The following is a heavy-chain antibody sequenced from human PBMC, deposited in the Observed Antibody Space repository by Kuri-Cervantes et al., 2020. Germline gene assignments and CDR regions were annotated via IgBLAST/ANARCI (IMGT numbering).Heavy chain of an antibody. Sequence: SETLSLTCTVSGGSISSYYWSWIRQPAGKGLEWIGRIYYSGSTNYNPSLKSRVTISVDTSKNQFSLKLSSVTAADTAVYYCARDRRLVTPIDAFDIWGQGTMVTVSS. V-gene: IGHV4-4*07. CDR2: IYYSGST. D-gene: IGHD3-9*01. CDR3: ARDRRLVTPIDAFDI. J-gene: IGHJ3*02. CDR1: GGSISSYY.